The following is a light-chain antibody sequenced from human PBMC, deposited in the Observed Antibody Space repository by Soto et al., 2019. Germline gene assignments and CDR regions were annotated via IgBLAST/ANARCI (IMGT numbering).Light chain of an antibody. J-gene: IGLJ1*01. Sequence: QSVLTQPPSASGTPGQGVTISCSGSTSNIGSNYVYWYQQHPGKAPKLMIYEVTKRPSGVPDRFCGSKSGNTASLTVSGLQADDEADYYCSSYAGNNNYVFGTGTKATVL. CDR3: SSYAGNNNYV. CDR1: TSNIGSNY. V-gene: IGLV2-8*01. CDR2: EVT.